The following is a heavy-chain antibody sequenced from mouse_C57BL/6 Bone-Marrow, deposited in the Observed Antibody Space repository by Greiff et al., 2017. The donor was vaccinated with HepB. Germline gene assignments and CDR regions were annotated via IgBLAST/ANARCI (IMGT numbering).Heavy chain of an antibody. J-gene: IGHJ4*01. CDR2: IHPNSGST. D-gene: IGHD2-4*01. Sequence: QVHVKQPGAELVKPGASVKLSCKASGYTFTSYWMHWVKQRPGQGLEWIGMIHPNSGSTNYNEKFKSKATLTVDKSSSTAYMQLSSLTSEDSAVYYCARSPIYYDYDEGPLGYWGQGTSVTVSS. CDR3: ARSPIYYDYDEGPLGY. V-gene: IGHV1-64*01. CDR1: GYTFTSYW.